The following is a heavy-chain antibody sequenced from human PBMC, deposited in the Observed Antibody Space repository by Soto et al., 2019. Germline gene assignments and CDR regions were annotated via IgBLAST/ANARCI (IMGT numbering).Heavy chain of an antibody. Sequence: GGSLKLSCAASGLTFSSYWMHWVRQAPGRGLVWVARINSDGSSTSYADSVKGRFTISRDNAKNTLYLQMNSLRAEDTAVYYCAAFGQQLAFDYWGQGTLVTVSS. V-gene: IGHV3-74*01. D-gene: IGHD6-13*01. CDR3: AAFGQQLAFDY. CDR1: GLTFSSYW. CDR2: INSDGSST. J-gene: IGHJ4*02.